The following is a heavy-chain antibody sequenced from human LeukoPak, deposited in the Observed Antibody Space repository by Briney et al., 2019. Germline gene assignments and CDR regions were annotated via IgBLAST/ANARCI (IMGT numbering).Heavy chain of an antibody. D-gene: IGHD5-18*01. J-gene: IGHJ4*02. CDR1: GFTLSNYD. CDR2: IGTAGDT. Sequence: GGSLRLSCAASGFTLSNYDMHWVRQVIGKGLEWVSGIGTAGDTYYGGSVKGRFSSSRENAKNFLYLQMNSLRAGDTAVYYCARADLRGYSLHYWGQGTLVTVSS. V-gene: IGHV3-13*01. CDR3: ARADLRGYSLHY.